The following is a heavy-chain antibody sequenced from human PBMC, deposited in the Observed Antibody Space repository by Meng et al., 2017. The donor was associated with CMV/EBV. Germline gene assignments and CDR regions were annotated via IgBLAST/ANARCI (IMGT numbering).Heavy chain of an antibody. J-gene: IGHJ6*02. V-gene: IGHV1-8*01. D-gene: IGHD6-6*01. CDR3: IYSSSPYYYYGMDV. Sequence: ASVQVSCKASGYTFTSYDINWVRQATGQGLEWMGWMNPNSGNTGYAQKFQGRVTMTRNTSISTAYMELSSLRSEDTAVYYCIYSSSPYYYYGMDVWGQGTTVTVSS. CDR2: MNPNSGNT. CDR1: GYTFTSYD.